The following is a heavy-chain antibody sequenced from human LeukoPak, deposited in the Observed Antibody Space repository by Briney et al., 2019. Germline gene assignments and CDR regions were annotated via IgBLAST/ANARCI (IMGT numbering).Heavy chain of an antibody. V-gene: IGHV3-48*01. Sequence: PGGSLRLSCVASGFTFSMHSLNWVRQTPGKGLEWVSYISSGRTEFYADSVKGRFSISRDNAKNSLYLQMNSLRAEDTAVYYCAREPSSGSVSSWYPLDYWSQGTLDTVSS. CDR2: ISSGRTE. CDR3: AREPSSGSVSSWYPLDY. D-gene: IGHD6-13*01. CDR1: GFTFSMHS. J-gene: IGHJ4*02.